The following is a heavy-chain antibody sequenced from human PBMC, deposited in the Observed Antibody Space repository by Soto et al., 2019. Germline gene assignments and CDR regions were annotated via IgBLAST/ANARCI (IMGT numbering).Heavy chain of an antibody. CDR1: GGSISSSNW. D-gene: IGHD6-13*01. V-gene: IGHV4-4*02. CDR3: ASGTSIAAAPHWFDP. Sequence: PSETLSLTCAVSGGSISSSNWWSWVRQPPGKGLEWIGEIYHSGSTNYNPSLKSRVTISVDKSKNQFSLKLSSVTAADTAVYYCASGTSIAAAPHWFDPWGQGTLVTVSS. CDR2: IYHSGST. J-gene: IGHJ5*02.